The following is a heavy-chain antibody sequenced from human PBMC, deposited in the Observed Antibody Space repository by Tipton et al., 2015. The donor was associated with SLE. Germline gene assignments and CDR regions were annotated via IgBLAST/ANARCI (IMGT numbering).Heavy chain of an antibody. D-gene: IGHD6-13*01. J-gene: IGHJ3*02. CDR2: ITPSGST. Sequence: TLSLTCAVYGGSFNGYYWSWIRQPPGKGLEWIGEITPSGSTNCNPSLKSRVTLSVDTSKNQFSLKLSSVTAADTAVYYCARDPSYSSSWYYAFDIWGQGTMVTVSS. V-gene: IGHV4-34*01. CDR1: GGSFNGYY. CDR3: ARDPSYSSSWYYAFDI.